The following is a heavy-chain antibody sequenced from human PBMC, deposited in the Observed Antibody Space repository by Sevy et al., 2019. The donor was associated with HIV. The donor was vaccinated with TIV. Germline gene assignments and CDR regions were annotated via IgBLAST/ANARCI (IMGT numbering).Heavy chain of an antibody. V-gene: IGHV3-21*01. D-gene: IGHD5-12*01. CDR2: ISNRCNYI. Sequence: GFLKLSCSAPGITLKDYNLDLGRQGSGEGLGWGSSISNRCNYIYYEDSVKGRFTISSDNAKNSLYLQMNSLRAEDTAVYYCARDQKGEYSAYDGAGYYGMDVWGQGTTVTVSS. CDR3: ARDQKGEYSAYDGAGYYGMDV. CDR1: GITLKDYN. J-gene: IGHJ6*02.